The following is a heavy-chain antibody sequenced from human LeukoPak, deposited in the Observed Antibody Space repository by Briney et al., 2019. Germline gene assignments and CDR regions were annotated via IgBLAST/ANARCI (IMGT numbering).Heavy chain of an antibody. CDR3: ARVVPAAMEIDY. J-gene: IGHJ4*02. D-gene: IGHD2-2*01. CDR2: IYYSGST. Sequence: LSETLSLTCTVSGGSISSGDYYWRWIRQPPGKGLEWIGYIYYSGSTYYNPSLKSRVTISVDTSKNQFSLKLSSVTAADTAVYYCARVVPAAMEIDYWGQGTLVTVSS. CDR1: GGSISSGDYY. V-gene: IGHV4-30-4*01.